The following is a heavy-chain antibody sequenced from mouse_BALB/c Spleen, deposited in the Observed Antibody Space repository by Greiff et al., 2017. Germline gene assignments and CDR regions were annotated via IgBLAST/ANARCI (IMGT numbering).Heavy chain of an antibody. CDR3: ARGPGNRYWYFDV. CDR2: INPSTGYT. CDR1: GYTFTSYW. J-gene: IGHJ1*01. Sequence: VQLQQSGAELAKPGASVKMSCKASGYTFTSYWMHWVKQRPGQGLEWIGYINPSTGYTEYNQKFKDKATLTADKSSSTAYMQLSSLTSEASAVYYCARGPGNRYWYFDVWGAGTTVTVAS. V-gene: IGHV1-7*01.